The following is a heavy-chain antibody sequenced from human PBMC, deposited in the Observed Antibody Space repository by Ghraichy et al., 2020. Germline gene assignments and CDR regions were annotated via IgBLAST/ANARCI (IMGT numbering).Heavy chain of an antibody. V-gene: IGHV4-30-4*01. CDR3: ARDHKYNILPGFHY. D-gene: IGHD3-9*01. CDR1: GDSISSGDYY. J-gene: IGHJ4*02. Sequence: SETLSLTCTVSGDSISSGDYYWSWIRQSPGKGLEWIGYVFYSGSTYYNPSLKSRVSISIDTSKNQFSLSLSSVTAADTAVYFCARDHKYNILPGFHYWGQGTLVTVSS. CDR2: VFYSGST.